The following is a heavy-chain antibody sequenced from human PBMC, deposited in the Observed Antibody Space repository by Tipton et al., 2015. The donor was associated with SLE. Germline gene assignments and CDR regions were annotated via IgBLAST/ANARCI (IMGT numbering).Heavy chain of an antibody. CDR2: IYTGGRT. CDR3: ARIGGYGSGTFYPDY. Sequence: TLSLTCTVSGGSIIGYYWSWIRQPAGKGPEWIGRIYTGGRTIHSPSLKSRVTISIDTSRNQFSLRLSSVTAADTAVYFCARIGGYGSGTFYPDYWGRGTLVSVSS. V-gene: IGHV4-4*07. CDR1: GGSIIGYY. J-gene: IGHJ4*02. D-gene: IGHD3-10*01.